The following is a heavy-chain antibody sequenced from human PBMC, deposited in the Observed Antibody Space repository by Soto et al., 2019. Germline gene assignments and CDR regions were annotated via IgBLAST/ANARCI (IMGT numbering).Heavy chain of an antibody. Sequence: PGGSLRLSCAASGFTFSDQYMDWVRQAPGKGLEWVSAISGSGGSTYYADSVKGRFTISRDNSKNTLYLQMNSLRAEDTAVYYCATPPYYQEGMPFDYWGQGTLVTVSS. D-gene: IGHD2-2*01. V-gene: IGHV3-23*01. J-gene: IGHJ4*02. CDR3: ATPPYYQEGMPFDY. CDR1: GFTFSDQY. CDR2: ISGSGGST.